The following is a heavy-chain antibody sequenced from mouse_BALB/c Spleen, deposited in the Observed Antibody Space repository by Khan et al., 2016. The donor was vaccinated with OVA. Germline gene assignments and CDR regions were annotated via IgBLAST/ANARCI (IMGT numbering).Heavy chain of an antibody. J-gene: IGHJ3*01. CDR3: ARSGYDYFAY. V-gene: IGHV1-80*01. D-gene: IGHD2-14*01. CDR2: IYPGDGDT. CDR1: GYAFSSYW. Sequence: QVQLKQSGAELVRPGSSVKISCKASGYAFSSYWMNWVKQRPGQGLEWIGQIYPGDGDTKYNGKFKGKVTLTADKSSNTAYMQLSSLTSEDFAVYFCARSGYDYFAYWGQGTLVTVSA.